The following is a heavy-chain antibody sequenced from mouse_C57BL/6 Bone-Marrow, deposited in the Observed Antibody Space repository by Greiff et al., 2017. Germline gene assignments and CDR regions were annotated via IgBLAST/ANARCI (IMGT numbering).Heavy chain of an antibody. Sequence: EVQGVESGGGLVKPGGSLKLSCAASGFPFRDYGMHWVRQAPETGLGWVAYMSSGRSTIYYADTVKGRFTISRDNAKNTLFRQMTRLRSEDTAMYYCARRDYGSSPHWYFDVWGTGTTGTVSS. D-gene: IGHD1-1*01. CDR1: GFPFRDYG. J-gene: IGHJ1*03. V-gene: IGHV5-17*01. CDR3: ARRDYGSSPHWYFDV. CDR2: MSSGRSTI.